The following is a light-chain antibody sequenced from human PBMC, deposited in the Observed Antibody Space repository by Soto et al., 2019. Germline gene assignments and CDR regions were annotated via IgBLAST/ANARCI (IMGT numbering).Light chain of an antibody. CDR2: AAS. CDR3: PQSYSTPRT. V-gene: IGKV1-39*01. Sequence: DIQMTQSPSSLSASVGDRVTITCRASQSISSYLNWYQQKPGKAPKLLIYAASSLQSGVPSRFSGSGSGTDFTLTISRLQPEDFATYYCPQSYSTPRTFGQGTKGGYQ. CDR1: QSISSY. J-gene: IGKJ1*01.